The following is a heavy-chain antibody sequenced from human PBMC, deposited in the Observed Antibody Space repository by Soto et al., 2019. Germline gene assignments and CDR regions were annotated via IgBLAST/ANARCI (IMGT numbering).Heavy chain of an antibody. V-gene: IGHV4-59*01. J-gene: IGHJ4*02. Sequence: SETLSLTCTVSGGSISSYYWSWIRQPPGKGLAWIGYIYYSGSTNYNPSLKSRVTISVDTSKNQFSLKLSSVTAADTAVYYCARDRGRDGYNSFDYWGQGTLVTVSS. CDR3: ARDRGRDGYNSFDY. CDR2: IYYSGST. CDR1: GGSISSYY. D-gene: IGHD5-12*01.